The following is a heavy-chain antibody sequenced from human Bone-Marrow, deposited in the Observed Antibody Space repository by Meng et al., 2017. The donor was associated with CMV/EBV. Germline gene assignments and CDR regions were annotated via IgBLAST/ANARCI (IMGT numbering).Heavy chain of an antibody. Sequence: ASVKVSCKASGYTFINFGFSWVRQAPGQGLQWMGWISTYNGNTKYVQRLQGRLTLTTDTSTNTAYMELRSLRSDDTAVYYCARGLGIEGNWFDPWGQGTLVAVSS. V-gene: IGHV1-18*01. D-gene: IGHD7-27*01. CDR1: GYTFINFG. J-gene: IGHJ5*02. CDR3: ARGLGIEGNWFDP. CDR2: ISTYNGNT.